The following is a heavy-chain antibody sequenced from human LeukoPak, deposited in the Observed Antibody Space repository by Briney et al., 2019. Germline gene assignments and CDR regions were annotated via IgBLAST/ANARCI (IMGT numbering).Heavy chain of an antibody. Sequence: QPGGSLRLACAASGFTFSSYAMSWVRQAPGKGLEWVSGISGSGGSTYYADSVKGRFTISRDNSKNTLYLQLTSPRAEDTAVYYCAKIATFYYGSGSNYFDYWGQGTLVTVSS. V-gene: IGHV3-23*01. CDR3: AKIATFYYGSGSNYFDY. CDR1: GFTFSSYA. D-gene: IGHD3-10*01. J-gene: IGHJ4*02. CDR2: ISGSGGST.